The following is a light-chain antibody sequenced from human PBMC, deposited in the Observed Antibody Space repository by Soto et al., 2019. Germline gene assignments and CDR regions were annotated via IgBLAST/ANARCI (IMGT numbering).Light chain of an antibody. V-gene: IGLV2-14*01. CDR1: SSDVGGYNS. J-gene: IGLJ1*01. CDR2: EVS. CDR3: SSYTSSSTSV. Sequence: QSALTQPASVSGSPGQSITISCTGTSSDVGGYNSVSWYQQHPGKAPKLMIYEVSNRPSGVSNRFSGSKSGNTASLTISGLHAEDEADYYCSSYTSSSTSVFGTGTKVTVL.